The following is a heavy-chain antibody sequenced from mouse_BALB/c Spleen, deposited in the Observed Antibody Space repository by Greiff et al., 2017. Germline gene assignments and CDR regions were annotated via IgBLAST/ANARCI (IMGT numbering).Heavy chain of an antibody. CDR2: ISDGGSYT. CDR3: AREVQFAY. Sequence: EVQLVESGGGLVKPGGSLKLSCAASGFTFSDYYMYWVRQTPEKRLEWVATISDGGSYTYYPDTVKGRFTISRDNAKNTLYLQMSSLKSEDTAMYYCAREVQFAYWGQGTLVTVSA. J-gene: IGHJ3*01. CDR1: GFTFSDYY. V-gene: IGHV5-4*02. D-gene: IGHD2-14*01.